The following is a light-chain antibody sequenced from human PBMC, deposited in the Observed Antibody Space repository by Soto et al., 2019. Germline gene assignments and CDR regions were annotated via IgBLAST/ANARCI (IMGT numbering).Light chain of an antibody. J-gene: IGKJ4*01. CDR3: QQYNNWPPLT. Sequence: EIVMTQSPATLSVSPGERATLSCRASQSVSSNLAWYQQKPGQAPRLLIYGASTRATGIPARFSGSGSGTEFTLTISSRQSEDFAVYYCQQYNNWPPLTFGGGTNVEIK. V-gene: IGKV3-15*01. CDR1: QSVSSN. CDR2: GAS.